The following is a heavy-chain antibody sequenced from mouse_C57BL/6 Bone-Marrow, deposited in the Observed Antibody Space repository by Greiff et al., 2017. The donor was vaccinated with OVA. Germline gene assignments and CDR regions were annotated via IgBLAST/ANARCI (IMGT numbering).Heavy chain of an antibody. Sequence: EVMLVESGGDLVKPGGSLKLSCAASGFTFSSYGMSWVRQTPDKRLEWVATISSGGSYTYYPDSVKGRFTISRDNAKNTLYLQMSSLKSEDTAMYYCASLITTVVASYYFDYWGQGTTLTVSS. CDR2: ISSGGSYT. V-gene: IGHV5-6*01. D-gene: IGHD1-1*01. CDR1: GFTFSSYG. CDR3: ASLITTVVASYYFDY. J-gene: IGHJ2*01.